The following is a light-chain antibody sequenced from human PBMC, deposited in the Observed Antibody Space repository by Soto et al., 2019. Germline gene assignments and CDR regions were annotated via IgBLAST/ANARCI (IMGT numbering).Light chain of an antibody. CDR2: GAS. V-gene: IGKV3-15*01. CDR3: QQYKNWPQT. CDR1: QSVRSN. J-gene: IGKJ2*01. Sequence: EIVMTQSPATLSVSPGERATLSCRASQSVRSNLAWYQQKPGQAPRLLIYGASTRATGIPARFSGSGSGTELTLTISSLQSEESEVYYCQQYKNWPQTFGQGTKLEIK.